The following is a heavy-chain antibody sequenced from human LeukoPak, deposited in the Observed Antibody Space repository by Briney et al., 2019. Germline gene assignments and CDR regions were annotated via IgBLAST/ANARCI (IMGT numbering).Heavy chain of an antibody. CDR3: ARDRRGPIFGVLWAPGY. CDR2: IKEDGSEK. CDR1: GFIFSNFW. J-gene: IGHJ4*02. Sequence: GGSLRLSCAASGFIFSNFWMNWVRQAPGKGLEWVANIKEDGSEKYYVDSVKGRFTISRDNAKNSLYLQMNSLRAEDTAVYYCARDRRGPIFGVLWAPGYWGQGTLVTVSS. V-gene: IGHV3-7*01. D-gene: IGHD3-3*01.